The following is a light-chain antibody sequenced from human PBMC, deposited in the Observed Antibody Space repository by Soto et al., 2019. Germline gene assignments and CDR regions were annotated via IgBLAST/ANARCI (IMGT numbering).Light chain of an antibody. CDR3: LQYYDWPPWT. CDR2: GTS. V-gene: IGKV3-15*01. Sequence: ETVMTQSPATLSVSPGERATLSCRASQSVNTNLAWYQQKPGQAPRLLIYGTSTRATGIPARFSGSGTGTEFTLTISTLQSEDFAVYYCLQYYDWPPWTFGQGTKVDIK. J-gene: IGKJ1*01. CDR1: QSVNTN.